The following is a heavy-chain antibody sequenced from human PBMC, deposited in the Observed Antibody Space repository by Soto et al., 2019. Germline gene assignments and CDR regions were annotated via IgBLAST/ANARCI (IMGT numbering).Heavy chain of an antibody. CDR1: GGSIDSGDYY. D-gene: IGHD2-15*01. CDR2: VYYSGTT. J-gene: IGHJ4*02. CDR3: AREARGGFTGIFDQ. V-gene: IGHV4-61*08. Sequence: SETLSLTCTVSGGSIDSGDYYWSWIRQPPGKGLEWIGYVYYSGTTNYNPFLKSRVTLSLDKSKNQFSLRLSSVTAADTAVYYFAREARGGFTGIFDQWGRGSRVTVSS.